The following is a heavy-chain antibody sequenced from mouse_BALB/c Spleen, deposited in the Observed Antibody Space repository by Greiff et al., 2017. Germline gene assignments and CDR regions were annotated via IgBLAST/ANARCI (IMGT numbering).Heavy chain of an antibody. V-gene: IGHV5-6-5*01. D-gene: IGHD1-1*01. CDR3: ARSITTVVANYAMDD. Sequence: EVKVVESGGGLVKPGGSLKLSCAASGFTFSSYAMSWVRQTPEKRLEWVASISSGGSTYYPDSVKGRFTISRDNARNILYLQMSSLRSEDTAMYYCARSITTVVANYAMDDWGQGTSVTVSS. J-gene: IGHJ4*01. CDR2: ISSGGST. CDR1: GFTFSSYA.